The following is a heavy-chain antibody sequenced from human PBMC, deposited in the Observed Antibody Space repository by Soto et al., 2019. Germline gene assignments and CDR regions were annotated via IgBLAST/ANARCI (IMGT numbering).Heavy chain of an antibody. CDR3: ARATKLQYYTYMDG. V-gene: IGHV3-11*01. CDR1: GFTFSDYH. CDR2: ISSSGSLI. J-gene: IGHJ6*03. Sequence: QVQLVESGGGLVKPGGSLRLSCAASGFTFSDYHMIWIRQAPGKGLECVSFISSSGSLIYYADSVKGRFTISRDNAKNSQDLQMNSLRAEDTAVYYCARATKLQYYTYMDGWGKGTSVTVSS. D-gene: IGHD3-10*01.